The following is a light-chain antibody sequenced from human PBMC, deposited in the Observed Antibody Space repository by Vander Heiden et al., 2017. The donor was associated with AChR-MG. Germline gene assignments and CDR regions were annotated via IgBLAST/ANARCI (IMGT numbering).Light chain of an antibody. CDR2: EVS. Sequence: DIVMTQTPLSPSVASGQAASISCKSSESLLFSDGKTYLYWHLQRPGQSPHLLISEVSDRVSGVPDRFSGSGSGTDFTLKISRVEAEDVDVYYCMQSIHLPVTFGQGTKVEIK. J-gene: IGKJ1*01. V-gene: IGKV2D-29*02. CDR3: MQSIHLPVT. CDR1: ESLLFSDGKTY.